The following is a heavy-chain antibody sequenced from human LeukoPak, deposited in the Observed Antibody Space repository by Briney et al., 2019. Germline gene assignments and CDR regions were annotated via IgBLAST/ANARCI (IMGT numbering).Heavy chain of an antibody. CDR1: GGSISSYY. D-gene: IGHD6-19*01. J-gene: IGHJ4*02. V-gene: IGHV4-59*08. Sequence: KPSETLSLTCTVSGGSISSYYWSWIRQPPGKGLEWIGYIYYSGSTNYNPSLKSRVTISVDTSKNQFSLKLTSVTAADTAVYYCARFEVSGWYLFDYWGQGTLVTVSS. CDR3: ARFEVSGWYLFDY. CDR2: IYYSGST.